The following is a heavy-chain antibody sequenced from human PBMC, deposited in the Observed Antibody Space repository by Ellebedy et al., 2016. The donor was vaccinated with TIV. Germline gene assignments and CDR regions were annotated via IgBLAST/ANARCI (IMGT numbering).Heavy chain of an antibody. CDR2: IGANGAGR. V-gene: IGHV3-23*01. D-gene: IGHD1-7*01. J-gene: IGHJ5*02. CDR3: AKDHYDWNSGRFDP. Sequence: GESLKISCEASGVTLSNYAVSWVRQAPGKGLEWVSAIGANGAGRYYADSVKGRFTISRDNSKNTVYLQMSSLSVDDTAVYYCAKDHYDWNSGRFDPWGQGTLVTVSS. CDR1: GVTLSNYA.